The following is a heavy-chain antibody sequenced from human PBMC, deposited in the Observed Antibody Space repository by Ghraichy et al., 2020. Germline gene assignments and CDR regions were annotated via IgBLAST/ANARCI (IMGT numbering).Heavy chain of an antibody. CDR1: GGTFSSYA. V-gene: IGHV1-69*13. D-gene: IGHD3-16*01. Sequence: SVKVSCKASGGTFSSYAISWVRQAPGQGLEWMGGIIPIFDTTNYAQKFQGRVTITADESTSTAYMELSSLRSEDTAVYYCARVPGDGDYVDFWGRGTLVTVSS. J-gene: IGHJ4*02. CDR2: IIPIFDTT. CDR3: ARVPGDGDYVDF.